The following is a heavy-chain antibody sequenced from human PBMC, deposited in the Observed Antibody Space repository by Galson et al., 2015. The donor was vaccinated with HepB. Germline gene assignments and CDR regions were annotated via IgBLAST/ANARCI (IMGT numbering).Heavy chain of an antibody. V-gene: IGHV1-69*02. J-gene: IGHJ4*02. D-gene: IGHD6-13*01. Sequence: SCKASGGTFSSYTISWVRQAPGQGLEWMGRIIPILGIANYAQKFQGRVTITADKSTSTAYMELSSLRSEDTAVYYCARALAAAGTFDYWGQGTLVTVSS. CDR2: IIPILGIA. CDR1: GGTFSSYT. CDR3: ARALAAAGTFDY.